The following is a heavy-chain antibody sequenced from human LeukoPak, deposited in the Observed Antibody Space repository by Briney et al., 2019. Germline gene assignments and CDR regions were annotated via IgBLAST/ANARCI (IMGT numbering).Heavy chain of an antibody. CDR2: IYTSGST. D-gene: IGHD2/OR15-2a*01. Sequence: PSETLSLTCTVSGDSVSSGNYYWSWIRQPAGKGLEWIGRIYTSGSTNYNPSLKSRVTISVDTSKNQFSLKLSSVTAADTAVYYCARFVRSFDLWGRGTLVTVSS. J-gene: IGHJ2*01. V-gene: IGHV4-61*02. CDR3: ARFVRSFDL. CDR1: GDSVSSGNYY.